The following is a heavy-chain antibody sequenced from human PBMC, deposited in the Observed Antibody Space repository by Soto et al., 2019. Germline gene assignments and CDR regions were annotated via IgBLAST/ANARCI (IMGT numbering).Heavy chain of an antibody. CDR1: GGSIISYY. CDR2: FSNSGST. Sequence: SETQSLTCSVSGGSIISYYWSWVRQAPGKGLEWIGYFSNSGSTNYNPSLKNRVSISADTSKNQFSLELTSVTAADTAMYFCTRSTQNDPKVYYLAMDVCVQVTTLPV. CDR3: TRSTQNDPKVYYLAMDV. V-gene: IGHV4-59*01. J-gene: IGHJ6*02.